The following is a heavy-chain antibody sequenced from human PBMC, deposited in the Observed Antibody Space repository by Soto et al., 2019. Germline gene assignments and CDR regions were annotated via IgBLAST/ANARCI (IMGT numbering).Heavy chain of an antibody. D-gene: IGHD3-9*01. Sequence: KSSETLSLTCTVSGGSISSSSYYWGWIRQPPGKGLEWIGSIYYSGSTYYNPSLKSRVTISVDTSKNQFSLKLSSVTAADTAVYYCARQLLRYFDWGNDAFDIWGQGTMVTVSS. CDR2: IYYSGST. CDR1: GGSISSSSYY. J-gene: IGHJ3*02. CDR3: ARQLLRYFDWGNDAFDI. V-gene: IGHV4-39*01.